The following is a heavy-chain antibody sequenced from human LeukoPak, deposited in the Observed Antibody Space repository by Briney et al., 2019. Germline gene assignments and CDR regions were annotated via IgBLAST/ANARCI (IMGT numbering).Heavy chain of an antibody. V-gene: IGHV3-53*01. CDR2: IYSGGST. CDR3: ARAAEWQWLVRGYDYYGMDV. CDR1: GFTVSSNY. Sequence: PGGSLRLSCAASGFTVSSNYMSWVRQAPGKGLEWVSVIYSGGSTYYADSVKGRFTISRDNSKNMLYLQMNSLRAEDTAVYYCARAAEWQWLVRGYDYYGMDVWGQGTTVTVSS. J-gene: IGHJ6*02. D-gene: IGHD6-19*01.